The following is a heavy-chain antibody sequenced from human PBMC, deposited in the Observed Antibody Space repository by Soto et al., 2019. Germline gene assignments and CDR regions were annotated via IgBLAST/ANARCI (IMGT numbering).Heavy chain of an antibody. CDR3: ARDGSGSYYYYYYGMDV. CDR1: GGTFSSYA. CDR2: IIPIFGTA. V-gene: IGHV1-69*06. D-gene: IGHD3-10*01. Sequence: SVKVSCKASGGTFSSYAISWVRQAPGQGLEWMGGIIPIFGTANYAQKFQGRVTITADKSTSTAYMELSSLRSEDTAVYYCARDGSGSYYYYYYGMDVWGQGTTVTVSS. J-gene: IGHJ6*02.